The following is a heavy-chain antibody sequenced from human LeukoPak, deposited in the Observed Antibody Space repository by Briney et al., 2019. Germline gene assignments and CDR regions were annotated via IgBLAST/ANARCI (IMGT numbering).Heavy chain of an antibody. D-gene: IGHD5-24*01. CDR1: GGSISNGNSY. V-gene: IGHV4-61*02. Sequence: SETLSLTCTVSGGSISNGNSYWNWIRQPAGQRLERIGRIHTSGTTNYNPSLKSRVTISVDTSKNQFSLNLNSVTAADTAVYYCAREQRWLQSLDYWGQGNLVTVSS. J-gene: IGHJ4*02. CDR3: AREQRWLQSLDY. CDR2: IHTSGTT.